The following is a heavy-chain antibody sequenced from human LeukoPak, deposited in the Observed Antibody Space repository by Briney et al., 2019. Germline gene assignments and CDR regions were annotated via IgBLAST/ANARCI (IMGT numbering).Heavy chain of an antibody. V-gene: IGHV3-30-3*01. CDR3: AKDLTGGNVYYYYYGMDV. CDR1: GFTFSSYA. Sequence: GGSLRLSCAASGFTFSSYAMHWVRQAPGKGLEWVAVISYDGSNKYYADSVKGRFTISRDNSKNTLYLQMNSLRAEDTAVYYCAKDLTGGNVYYYYYGMDVWGQGTTVTVSS. CDR2: ISYDGSNK. D-gene: IGHD4-23*01. J-gene: IGHJ6*02.